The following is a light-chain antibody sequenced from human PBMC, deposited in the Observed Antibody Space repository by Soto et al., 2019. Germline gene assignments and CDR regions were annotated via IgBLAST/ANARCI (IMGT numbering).Light chain of an antibody. V-gene: IGLV1-47*01. CDR3: AAWDDSLSGPLSV. CDR2: RNN. Sequence: QAVLTQPPSASGTPGQRVTISCSGSSSNIGSNYVYWYQQLPGTAPKLLIYRNNQRPSGVPDRFSGSKSGTSASLAISGLRSEDEADYYCAAWDDSLSGPLSVFGGGTKLTVL. CDR1: SSNIGSNY. J-gene: IGLJ2*01.